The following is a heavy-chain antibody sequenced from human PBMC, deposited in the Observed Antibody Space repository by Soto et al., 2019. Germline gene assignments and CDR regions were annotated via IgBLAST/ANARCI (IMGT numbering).Heavy chain of an antibody. Sequence: GSLRLSCAASGFTFREAWMSWVRQAPGKGLEWVGRIKSKSDGETTDYAAPVKGRFTVSRGDSEKTLHLQMNSLKAEDSAIYYCVTAGPELYYYYYGMDVWGQGTTVTVSS. V-gene: IGHV3-15*01. CDR2: IKSKSDGETT. D-gene: IGHD1-7*01. CDR3: VTAGPELYYYYYGMDV. CDR1: GFTFREAW. J-gene: IGHJ6*02.